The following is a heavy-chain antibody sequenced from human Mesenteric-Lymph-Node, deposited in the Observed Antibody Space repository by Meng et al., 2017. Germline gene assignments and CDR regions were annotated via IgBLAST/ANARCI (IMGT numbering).Heavy chain of an antibody. CDR1: GGSFSGYY. D-gene: IGHD2/OR15-2a*01. J-gene: IGHJ6*02. V-gene: IGHV4-34*01. CDR3: ARGIYMDV. CDR2: INHSGST. Sequence: GSLRLSCAVYGGSFSGYYWSWIRQPPGKGLEWIGEINHSGSTNYNPSLKSRVTISVDTSKNQFSLKLSSVTAADTAVYYCARGIYMDVWGQGTTVTVSS.